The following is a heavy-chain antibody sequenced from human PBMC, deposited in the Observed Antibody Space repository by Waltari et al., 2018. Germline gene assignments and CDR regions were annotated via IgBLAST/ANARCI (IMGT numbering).Heavy chain of an antibody. J-gene: IGHJ4*02. CDR2: IYSGGST. CDR3: AKDKGS. CDR1: GFTFSSYA. V-gene: IGHV3-23*03. Sequence: EVQLLESGGGLVQPGGSLSLSCAASGFTFSSYAMGWVRQAPGKGLEWVSVIYSGGSTDYADSVKGRFTIARDNSKNTLYLQMNSLRAEDTAVYYWAKDKGSWGQGTLVTVSS. D-gene: IGHD3-10*01.